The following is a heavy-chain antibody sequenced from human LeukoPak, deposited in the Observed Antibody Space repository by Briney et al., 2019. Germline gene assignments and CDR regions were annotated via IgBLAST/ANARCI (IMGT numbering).Heavy chain of an antibody. Sequence: GGSLRLSCAASGFTFSSYEMSWVRQAAWKGVQWVSYISSSGSTIYYADSVKGRFTVSRDNAKNSLYLQMNSLRAEDTAVYYCARIADGIAAAGTIDYWGQGTLVTVSS. CDR3: ARIADGIAAAGTIDY. CDR1: GFTFSSYE. D-gene: IGHD6-13*01. CDR2: ISSSGSTI. J-gene: IGHJ4*02. V-gene: IGHV3-48*03.